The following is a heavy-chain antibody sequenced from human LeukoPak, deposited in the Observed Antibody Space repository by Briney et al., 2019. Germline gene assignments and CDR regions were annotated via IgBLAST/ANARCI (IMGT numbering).Heavy chain of an antibody. V-gene: IGHV4-34*01. D-gene: IGHD3-10*01. CDR3: ARAPMVGRGVTR. J-gene: IGHJ4*02. Sequence: SETLSLTCAVYGGSFSGYYWSWIRQPPGKGLEWIGEINHSGSTNYNPSLKSRVTISVDTSKNQFSLKLSSVTAADTAVYYCARAPMVGRGVTRWGQGTLVTVSS. CDR2: INHSGST. CDR1: GGSFSGYY.